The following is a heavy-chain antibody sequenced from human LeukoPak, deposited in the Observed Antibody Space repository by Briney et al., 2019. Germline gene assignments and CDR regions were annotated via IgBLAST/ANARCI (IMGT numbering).Heavy chain of an antibody. CDR2: IFHSGTT. J-gene: IGHJ5*02. V-gene: IGHV4-4*02. D-gene: IGHD1-26*01. Sequence: SETLSLTCTVSDEVITSNNWWSWVRQSPGKGLEWIGEIFHSGTTRYKASLGSRVTMLLDKSKNQFSLRLNSVTAADTAVYFCARLRLSGGSFSVGWFDPWGQGIQVTVSS. CDR3: ARLRLSGGSFSVGWFDP. CDR1: DEVITSNNW.